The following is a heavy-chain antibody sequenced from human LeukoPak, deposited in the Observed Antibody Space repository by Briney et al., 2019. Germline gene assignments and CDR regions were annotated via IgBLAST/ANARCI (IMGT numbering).Heavy chain of an antibody. Sequence: GASVKVSCKASGYTFTSYDINWVRQATGQGIEWMGWMNPNSGNTGYAQKFQGRVTMTRNTSISTAYMELSSLRSEDTAVYYCARGGKWLRLRDYYYMDVWGKGTTVTVSS. V-gene: IGHV1-8*01. CDR3: ARGGKWLRLRDYYYMDV. CDR2: MNPNSGNT. J-gene: IGHJ6*03. CDR1: GYTFTSYD. D-gene: IGHD5-12*01.